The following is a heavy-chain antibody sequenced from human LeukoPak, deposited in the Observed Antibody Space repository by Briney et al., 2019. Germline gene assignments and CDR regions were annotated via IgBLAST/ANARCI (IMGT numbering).Heavy chain of an antibody. V-gene: IGHV5-51*01. D-gene: IGHD2-2*01. Sequence: GESLKISCRGSGFSFTSYWIAWVRQMPGKGLECMGIIYPTDSETRYSPPFQDQVTISADKSISTAYLQWNSLKASDTALYYCASAIVEVPAADHAFDIWGQGTMVIVSS. CDR1: GFSFTSYW. CDR2: IYPTDSET. J-gene: IGHJ3*02. CDR3: ASAIVEVPAADHAFDI.